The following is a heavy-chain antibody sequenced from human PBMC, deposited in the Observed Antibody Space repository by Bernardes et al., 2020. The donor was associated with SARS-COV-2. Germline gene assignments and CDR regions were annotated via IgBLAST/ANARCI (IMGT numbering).Heavy chain of an antibody. J-gene: IGHJ4*02. CDR1: GITFNSYW. V-gene: IGHV3-74*01. CDR2: INERGSTT. D-gene: IGHD3-10*01. Sequence: ARALRLSCAASGITFNSYWRQRVLQVPERGLVWVSRINERGSTTNYADSVKGRFTISRDNAKNTLYLQMNSLRAEDAAVYFCARGSGNYYHDYWGQGTVVTVSS. CDR3: ARGSGNYYHDY.